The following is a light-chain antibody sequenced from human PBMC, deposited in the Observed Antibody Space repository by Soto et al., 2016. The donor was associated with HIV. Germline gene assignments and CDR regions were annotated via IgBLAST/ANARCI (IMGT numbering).Light chain of an antibody. V-gene: IGKV1-12*01. CDR2: ATY. CDR1: QAINSR. CDR3: QQTDSFPRT. Sequence: DIQMTQSPSSVSASVGDRVTITCRASQAINSRLAWYQQKPGKAPEVLITATYTLQAGVPSRFSGSASGGTGTDFTLTIDSLQPEDFATYYCQQTDSFPRTFGPGTKVDIK. J-gene: IGKJ3*01.